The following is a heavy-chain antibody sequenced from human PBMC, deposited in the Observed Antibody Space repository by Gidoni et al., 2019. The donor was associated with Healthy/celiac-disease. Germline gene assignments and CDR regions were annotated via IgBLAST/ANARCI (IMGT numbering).Heavy chain of an antibody. D-gene: IGHD3-10*01. V-gene: IGHV3-9*01. Sequence: VQLVEHGGGLVQPGRSLRLPCPASGFPFDVYAMHWVRQAPGQGLEWVSGISWNSCSIGYADSVKGRFTISRDNAKNSLYLQMNSLRAEDTALYYCAKGFTMVRGVIITDAFDIWGQGTMVTVSS. J-gene: IGHJ3*02. CDR3: AKGFTMVRGVIITDAFDI. CDR1: GFPFDVYA. CDR2: ISWNSCSI.